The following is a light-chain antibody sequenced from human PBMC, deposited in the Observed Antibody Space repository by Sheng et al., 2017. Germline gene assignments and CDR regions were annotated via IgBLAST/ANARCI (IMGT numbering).Light chain of an antibody. J-gene: IGKJ1*01. CDR3: QQYYSTPWT. V-gene: IGKV1-5*03. CDR2: EAS. CDR1: QSSIKW. Sequence: DIQLTQSPSTLSASVGDRVTITCRASQSSIKWLAWYQQKPGKAPKLLIYEASSLESGVPSRFSGSGSGTDYTVTISSLQPDDFATYYCQQYYSTPWTFGQGTKVEI.